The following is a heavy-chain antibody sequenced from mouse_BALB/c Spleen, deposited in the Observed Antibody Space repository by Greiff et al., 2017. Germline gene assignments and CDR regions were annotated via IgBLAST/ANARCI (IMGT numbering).Heavy chain of an antibody. CDR3: ARDDGWFAY. Sequence: EVQGVESGGDLVKPGGSLKLSCAASGFTFSSYGMSWVRQTPDKRLEWVATISSGGSYTYYPDSVKGRFTISRDNAKNTLYLQMSSLKSEDTAMYYCARDDGWFAYWGQGTLVTVSA. CDR2: ISSGGSYT. V-gene: IGHV5-6*01. D-gene: IGHD2-3*01. J-gene: IGHJ3*01. CDR1: GFTFSSYG.